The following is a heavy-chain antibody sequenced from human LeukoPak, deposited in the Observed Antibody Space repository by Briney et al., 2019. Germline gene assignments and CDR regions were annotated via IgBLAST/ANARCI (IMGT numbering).Heavy chain of an antibody. CDR1: GYTFTGYY. V-gene: IGHV1-2*02. J-gene: IGHJ4*02. CDR3: ARDRAPYYYDSSAYYFDY. CDR2: INPNSGGT. Sequence: ASVKVSCKASGYTFTGYYMHWVRQAPGQGLEWMGWINPNSGGTNYAQKFQGRVTMTRDTSISTAYMELSRLRSDDTAVYYCARDRAPYYYDSSAYYFDYWGQGTLIIVS. D-gene: IGHD3-22*01.